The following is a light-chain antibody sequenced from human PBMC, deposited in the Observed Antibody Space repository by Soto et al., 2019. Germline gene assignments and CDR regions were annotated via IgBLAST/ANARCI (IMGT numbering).Light chain of an antibody. Sequence: QAVLTQPPSVSEAPRQRVTISWSGSSSNIGNNAVNWYQQLPGKAPKLLIYYDDLLPSGVSDRFSGSKSGTSASLAISGLQSEDEPDYYCAAWDDSLNGWVFGARTKLTLL. CDR2: YDD. J-gene: IGLJ3*02. CDR1: SSNIGNNA. CDR3: AAWDDSLNGWV. V-gene: IGLV1-36*01.